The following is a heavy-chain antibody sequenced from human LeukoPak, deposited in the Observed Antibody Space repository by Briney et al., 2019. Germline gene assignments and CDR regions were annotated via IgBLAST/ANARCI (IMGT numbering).Heavy chain of an antibody. CDR3: ARIARGYYSYYFDY. CDR1: GYTFTSYD. CDR2: MNPNSGNT. D-gene: IGHD3-22*01. J-gene: IGHJ4*02. V-gene: IGHV1-8*01. Sequence: ASVSVSCTASGYTFTSYDINWVRQAPGQGLEWMGWMNPNSGNTAYAQTFQGRVTMTRNTSIRTAYMELSSLRSEDTAVYYCARIARGYYSYYFDYWGQGTLVTVSS.